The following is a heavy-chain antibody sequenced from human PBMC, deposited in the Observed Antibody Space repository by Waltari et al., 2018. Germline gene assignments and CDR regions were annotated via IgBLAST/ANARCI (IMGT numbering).Heavy chain of an antibody. J-gene: IGHJ5*02. D-gene: IGHD3-16*02. CDR1: GGSISSGGYY. V-gene: IGHV4-31*03. CDR2: IYYSGST. CDR3: ARDRYRTGGWFDP. Sequence: TCTVSGGSISSGGYYWSWIRQHPGKGLEWIGYIYYSGSTYYNPSLKSRVTISVDTSKNQFSLKLSSVTAADTAVYYCARDRYRTGGWFDPWGQGTLVTVSS.